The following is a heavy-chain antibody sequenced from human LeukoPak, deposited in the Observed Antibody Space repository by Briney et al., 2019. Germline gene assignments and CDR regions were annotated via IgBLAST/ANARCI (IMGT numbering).Heavy chain of an antibody. CDR2: INHSGST. CDR3: ARDFYGGNFGFDY. Sequence: PSETLSLTCAVYGGSFSGYYWSWIRQPPGKGLEWIGEINHSGSTNYNPSLKSRVTISVDTSKNQFSLKLSSVTAADTAVYYCARDFYGGNFGFDYWGQGTLVTVSS. J-gene: IGHJ4*02. V-gene: IGHV4-34*01. D-gene: IGHD4-23*01. CDR1: GGSFSGYY.